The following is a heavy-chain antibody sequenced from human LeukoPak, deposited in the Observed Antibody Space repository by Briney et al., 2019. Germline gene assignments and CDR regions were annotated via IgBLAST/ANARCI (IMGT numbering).Heavy chain of an antibody. V-gene: IGHV3-7*01. CDR1: GFTFSSYW. CDR2: IKQDGSEK. D-gene: IGHD4-17*01. Sequence: GGSLRLSCAASGFTFSSYWMSWVRQAPGKGLEWVANIKQDGSEKYYVDSVKGRFTISRDNAKNSLYLQMNSLRAEDTAVYYCARDFEGDYDWDAFDIWGQGTMVTASS. CDR3: ARDFEGDYDWDAFDI. J-gene: IGHJ3*02.